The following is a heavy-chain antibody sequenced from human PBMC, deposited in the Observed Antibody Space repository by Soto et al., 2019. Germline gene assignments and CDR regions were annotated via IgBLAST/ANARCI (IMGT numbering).Heavy chain of an antibody. Sequence: DVQLVESGGGLIQPGESLRLSCAAFGLTISGKKYVAWVRQAPGKGLEWVSALYDVDGSFYADSVKGRFTTSSDSSKTTVYLQMNSLRAEDTAVYHCAKSSSRAHYYGMDVWGQGTTVTVFS. CDR1: GLTISGKKY. D-gene: IGHD2-2*01. CDR2: LYDVDGS. J-gene: IGHJ6*02. V-gene: IGHV3-53*01. CDR3: AKSSSRAHYYGMDV.